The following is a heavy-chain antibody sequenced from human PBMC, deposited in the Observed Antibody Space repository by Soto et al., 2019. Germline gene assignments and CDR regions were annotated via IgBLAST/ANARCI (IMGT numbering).Heavy chain of an antibody. Sequence: SETLSLTCTVSGGSISSSSYYWGWIRQPPGKGLEWIGSIYYSGSTYYNPSLKSRVTISIDTSNNQFSLKLSSVTAADTAVYYCASHLNLITIFGVVSTGFDYWGQGTLVTVSS. D-gene: IGHD3-3*01. V-gene: IGHV4-39*01. CDR1: GGSISSSSYY. CDR3: ASHLNLITIFGVVSTGFDY. CDR2: IYYSGST. J-gene: IGHJ4*02.